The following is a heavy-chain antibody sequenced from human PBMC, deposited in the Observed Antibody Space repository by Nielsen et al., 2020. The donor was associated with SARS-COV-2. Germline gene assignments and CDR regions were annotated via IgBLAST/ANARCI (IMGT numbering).Heavy chain of an antibody. CDR3: ARDNRLVAAGYYYGMDV. J-gene: IGHJ6*02. V-gene: IGHV3-9*01. CDR1: GFTFDDYA. Sequence: SLKISCAASGFTFDDYAMHWVRQAPGKGLEWVSGISWSSGSIGYADSVKGRFTISRDNAKNSLYLQMNSLRAEDTALYHCARDNRLVAAGYYYGMDVWGQGTAVTVSS. D-gene: IGHD6-13*01. CDR2: ISWSSGSI.